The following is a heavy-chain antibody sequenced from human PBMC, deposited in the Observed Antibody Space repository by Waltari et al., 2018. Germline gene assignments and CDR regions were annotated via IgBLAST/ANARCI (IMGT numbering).Heavy chain of an antibody. V-gene: IGHV3-73*01. CDR1: GLILRDYA. CDR2: IRSRFKDYET. D-gene: IGHD7-27*01. J-gene: IGHJ4*02. Sequence: EVQLVESGGALVQPGGSLTLSCEASGLILRDYAIHWVRQASGQGLEWFGRIRSRFKDYETAYDDSAQGRYTIARYDSKNTAYLEMNSLKTDDTAVYYCIRPFEMGIDWGQGTQVTFSS. CDR3: IRPFEMGID.